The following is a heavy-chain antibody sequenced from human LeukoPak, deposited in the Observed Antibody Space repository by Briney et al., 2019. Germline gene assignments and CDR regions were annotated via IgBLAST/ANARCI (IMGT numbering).Heavy chain of an antibody. V-gene: IGHV3-30*18. CDR1: GFTFSSYG. CDR2: ISHHGRNE. CDR3: AKGQGGASYYYMDV. D-gene: IGHD1-26*01. J-gene: IGHJ6*02. Sequence: GRSLRLSCAASGFTFSSYGMHWVRQAPGKGLEWVAVISHHGRNEYYADSVKGRLTISRDNSKNTLYLQMNSLRAEDTAVYYCAKGQGGASYYYMDVWGQGTTVTVSS.